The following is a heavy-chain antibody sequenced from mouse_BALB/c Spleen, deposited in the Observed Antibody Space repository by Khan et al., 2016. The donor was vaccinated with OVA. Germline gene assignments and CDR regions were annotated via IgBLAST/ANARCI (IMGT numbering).Heavy chain of an antibody. D-gene: IGHD2-10*02. V-gene: IGHV1S137*01. CDR1: GYTFTDFT. J-gene: IGHJ3*01. Sequence: QVQLKQSGAELVRPGVSVKISCKGSGYTFTDFTMHWVKQSHAKSLEWIGVISTYYGDVTYNQKFKGKATMTVDKSSSTAYMELDRLTSEDSAVYYCTRGGVDSMFAYWGQGTLVTVSA. CDR3: TRGGVDSMFAY. CDR2: ISTYYGDV.